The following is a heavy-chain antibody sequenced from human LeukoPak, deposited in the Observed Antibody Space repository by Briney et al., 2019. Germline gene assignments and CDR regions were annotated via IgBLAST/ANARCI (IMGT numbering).Heavy chain of an antibody. CDR2: ISGSGGST. Sequence: GGSLRLSCADSGFTFSSYAMHWVRQAPGKGLEWVSAISGSGGSTYYADSVKGRFTISRDNSRNTLYLQMDSLRAEDTALYYCAKANGGSYYGSVFDIWGQGTKVTVSS. D-gene: IGHD1-26*01. V-gene: IGHV3-23*01. CDR1: GFTFSSYA. CDR3: AKANGGSYYGSVFDI. J-gene: IGHJ3*02.